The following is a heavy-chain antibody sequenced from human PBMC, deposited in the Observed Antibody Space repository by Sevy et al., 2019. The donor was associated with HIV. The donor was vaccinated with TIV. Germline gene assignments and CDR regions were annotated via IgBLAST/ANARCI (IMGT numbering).Heavy chain of an antibody. D-gene: IGHD5-18*01. Sequence: GGSLRLSCAASGFTFSTYWMHWVRQAPGKGLVWVSRINSDGNYRSYVESVEGRFTISRDNAQNSLYLQMNSLRAEDTAVYYCVREGVGGFSYSLDCWGQGTLVTVSS. V-gene: IGHV3-74*01. CDR1: GFTFSTYW. CDR3: VREGVGGFSYSLDC. CDR2: INSDGNYR. J-gene: IGHJ4*02.